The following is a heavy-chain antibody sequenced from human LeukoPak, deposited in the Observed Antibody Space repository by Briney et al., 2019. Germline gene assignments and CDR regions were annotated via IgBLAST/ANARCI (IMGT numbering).Heavy chain of an antibody. CDR1: GFTFSSYG. V-gene: IGHV3-23*01. D-gene: IGHD5/OR15-5a*01. Sequence: PGGSLRLSCAVSGFTFSSYGMSWVRQAPGKGLEWVSAISGSGGSTYYADSVKGRFTISRDNSKNTLYLQMNSLRAEDTAVYYCAKDIFLGIVFDAPYDIWGQGTMVTVSS. CDR2: ISGSGGST. J-gene: IGHJ3*02. CDR3: AKDIFLGIVFDAPYDI.